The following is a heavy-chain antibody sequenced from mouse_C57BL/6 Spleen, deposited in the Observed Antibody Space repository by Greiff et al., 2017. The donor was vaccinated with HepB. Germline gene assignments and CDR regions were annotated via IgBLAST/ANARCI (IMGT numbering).Heavy chain of an antibody. CDR3: ARSELTGTPWFAY. CDR2: IYPGDGDT. Sequence: QVQLQQSGPELVKPGASVKISCKASGYAFSSSWMNWVKQRPGKGLEWIGRIYPGDGDTNYNGKFKGKATLNADKSSSTADMQLSSLKSEDSAVYFCARSELTGTPWFAYWGQGTLVTVSA. D-gene: IGHD4-1*01. J-gene: IGHJ3*01. V-gene: IGHV1-82*01. CDR1: GYAFSSSW.